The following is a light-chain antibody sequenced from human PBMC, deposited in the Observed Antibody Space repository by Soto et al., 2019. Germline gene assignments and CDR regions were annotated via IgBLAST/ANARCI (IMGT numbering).Light chain of an antibody. CDR2: AAS. Sequence: DIVLTQSPGTLSVSPGERATLSCRASQSVSSAHFAWYQQRPGRAPRLLLYAASTRATGIPDRFSGSGSGTGFSLTISRLEAEDFAVYFCQQYDNSPGMFGPGTKVEIK. CDR3: QQYDNSPGM. J-gene: IGKJ1*01. V-gene: IGKV3-20*01. CDR1: QSVSSAH.